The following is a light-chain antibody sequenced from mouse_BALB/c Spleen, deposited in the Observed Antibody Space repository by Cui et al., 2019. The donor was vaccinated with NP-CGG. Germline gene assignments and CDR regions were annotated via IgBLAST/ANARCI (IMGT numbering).Light chain of an antibody. CDR3: ALWYSNHWV. Sequence: QAVGTKEPAFTTSPGETVTLTCRSSTGAVTTSNYANWVQEKPDHLFTGLIGGTNNRAPGVPARFSGSLIGDKAALTITGAQTEDEAIYFCALWYSNHWVFGGGTKLTVL. CDR1: TGAVTTSNY. J-gene: IGLJ1*01. CDR2: GTN. V-gene: IGLV1*01.